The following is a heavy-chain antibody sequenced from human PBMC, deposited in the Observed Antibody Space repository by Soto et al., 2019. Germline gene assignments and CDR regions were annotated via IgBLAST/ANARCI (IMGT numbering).Heavy chain of an antibody. CDR2: IKQDGSEK. V-gene: IGHV3-7*03. CDR3: ARPRWTGYYPGGMDD. D-gene: IGHD3-9*01. Sequence: GSPRLSCAAAVFTYSSYWMIFVRQALGKGLEWVANIKQDGSEKYYVDSVKGRFTISRDNAKNSLYLQMNSLRAEDTAVYYCARPRWTGYYPGGMDDCGQRTTDIV. CDR1: VFTYSSYW. J-gene: IGHJ6*02.